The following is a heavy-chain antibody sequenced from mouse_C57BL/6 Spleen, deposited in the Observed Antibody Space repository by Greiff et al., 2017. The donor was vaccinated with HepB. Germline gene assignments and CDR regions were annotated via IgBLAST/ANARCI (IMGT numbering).Heavy chain of an antibody. CDR2: ISYDGSN. V-gene: IGHV3-6*01. J-gene: IGHJ3*01. Sequence: DVQLQESGPGLVKPSQSLSLTCSVTGYSITSGYYWNWIRQFPGNKLEWMGYISYDGSNNYNPSLKNRISITRDTSKNQFFLKLNSVTTEDTATYYCASEGYYGSKAWFAYWGQGTLVTVSA. D-gene: IGHD1-1*01. CDR3: ASEGYYGSKAWFAY. CDR1: GYSITSGYY.